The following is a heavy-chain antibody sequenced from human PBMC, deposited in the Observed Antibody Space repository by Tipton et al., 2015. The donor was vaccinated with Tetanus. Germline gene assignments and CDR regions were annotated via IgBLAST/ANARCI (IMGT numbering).Heavy chain of an antibody. D-gene: IGHD4-23*01. V-gene: IGHV4-39*01. CDR1: GGSISSSSYH. Sequence: TLSLTCTVSGGSISSSSYHWDWTRQPPGKGLEWIGSIYYSGSTYYNPSLKSRVTISVDTSKNQFSLKLTSVTAADTAVYYCATLTTVVTPRWYFDLWGRGTQVTVSS. CDR2: IYYSGST. CDR3: ATLTTVVTPRWYFDL. J-gene: IGHJ2*01.